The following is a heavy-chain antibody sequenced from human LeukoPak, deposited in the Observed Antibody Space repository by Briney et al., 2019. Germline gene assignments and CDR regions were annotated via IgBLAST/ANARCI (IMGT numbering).Heavy chain of an antibody. V-gene: IGHV4-31*03. CDR1: GGSISSGGYY. J-gene: IGHJ4*02. CDR3: ARAYCSGGSCYNYFDY. D-gene: IGHD2-15*01. Sequence: SETLSLTCTVSGGSISSGGYYWSWIRQHPGKGLEWIGYIYYSGSTYYNPSLKSRVTISVDTPKNQFSLKLSSVTAADTAVYYCARAYCSGGSCYNYFDYWGQGTLVTVSS. CDR2: IYYSGST.